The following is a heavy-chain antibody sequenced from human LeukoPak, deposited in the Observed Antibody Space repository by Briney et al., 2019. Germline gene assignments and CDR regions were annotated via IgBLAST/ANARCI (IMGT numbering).Heavy chain of an antibody. CDR1: GFTVSSDY. Sequence: GGSLRLSCAASGFTVSSDYMSWVRQAPGKGLEWVSVIYSGGNTYYADSVKGRFTISRDNSKNTLFLQMNSLRAEDTAVYYCARSAVEMGTFFSYWGQGTLVTVSS. D-gene: IGHD5-24*01. V-gene: IGHV3-66*01. CDR2: IYSGGNT. CDR3: ARSAVEMGTFFSY. J-gene: IGHJ4*02.